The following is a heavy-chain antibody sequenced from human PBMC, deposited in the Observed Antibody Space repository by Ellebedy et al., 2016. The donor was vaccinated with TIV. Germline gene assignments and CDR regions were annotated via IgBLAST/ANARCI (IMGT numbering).Heavy chain of an antibody. J-gene: IGHJ5*01. CDR3: ARHLYSSSWYDDS. Sequence: SVKVSCXASGSTFSTYVITWVRQAPGQGLEWMGRIIPMVRVVKYAQKFQDRVTITADKSTSTTYMELSSLRSEDTAVYYCARHLYSSSWYDDSWGQGTLVAVSS. D-gene: IGHD6-13*01. CDR1: GSTFSTYV. CDR2: IIPMVRVV. V-gene: IGHV1-69*04.